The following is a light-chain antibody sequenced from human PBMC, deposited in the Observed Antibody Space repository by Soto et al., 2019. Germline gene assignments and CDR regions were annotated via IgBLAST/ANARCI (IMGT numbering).Light chain of an antibody. Sequence: EVVMTQSPATLSVSPGEGVTLSCRAIQSVGNHLAWYQQRPGQVPRILIYGASTRATGIPARFSGSGSGTEFSLTISSLQSEDFALYFCQHYFSWPRTFGQGTKVEIK. CDR1: QSVGNH. V-gene: IGKV3-15*01. J-gene: IGKJ1*01. CDR3: QHYFSWPRT. CDR2: GAS.